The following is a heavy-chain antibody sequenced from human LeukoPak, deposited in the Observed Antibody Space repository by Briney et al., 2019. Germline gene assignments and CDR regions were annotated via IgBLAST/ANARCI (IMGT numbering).Heavy chain of an antibody. Sequence: SETLSLTCTVSAGSISTYYWSWIRQPPGKGLEWIGYIYYSGSPNYNPSLKSRVTISVDTSKNQFSLKLSSVTAADTAVYYCARGIAAAGSVFDYWGQGTLVTVSS. CDR2: IYYSGSP. V-gene: IGHV4-59*01. CDR3: ARGIAAAGSVFDY. CDR1: AGSISTYY. J-gene: IGHJ4*02. D-gene: IGHD6-13*01.